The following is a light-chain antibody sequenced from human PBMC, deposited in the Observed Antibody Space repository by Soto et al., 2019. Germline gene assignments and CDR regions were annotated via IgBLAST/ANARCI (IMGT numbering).Light chain of an antibody. Sequence: DIVMTQSPDSLAVSLGERATIHCKSSQSILFTSDNKNYLAWYQQKSGQPPRLLIYWASTRESGVPDRFSGRGSGTDFSLTISSLEAEDVAVSYCQQHYTTPRTFGQGTKVEIK. V-gene: IGKV4-1*01. CDR2: WAS. J-gene: IGKJ1*01. CDR1: QSILFTSDNKNY. CDR3: QQHYTTPRT.